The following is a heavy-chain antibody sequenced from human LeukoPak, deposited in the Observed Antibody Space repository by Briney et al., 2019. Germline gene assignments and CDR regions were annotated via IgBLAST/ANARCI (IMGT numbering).Heavy chain of an antibody. CDR3: ARLFHPALSGNYPFDY. V-gene: IGHV4-61*01. Sequence: PSETLSLTCIVSGDSVSNGNYYWSWLRQPPGKALEWIGYIYYTGSTYYNPSLEGRVTISVDTSKNQFSLKLNSVTAADTAMYYCARLFHPALSGNYPFDYWGQGTLVTVSS. J-gene: IGHJ4*02. CDR2: IYYTGST. CDR1: GDSVSNGNYY. D-gene: IGHD1-26*01.